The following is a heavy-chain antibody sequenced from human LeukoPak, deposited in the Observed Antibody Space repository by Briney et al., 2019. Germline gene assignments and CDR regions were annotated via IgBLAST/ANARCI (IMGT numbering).Heavy chain of an antibody. J-gene: IGHJ3*02. CDR2: ISSSSSFT. V-gene: IGHV3-11*05. CDR1: GFTLSDYY. D-gene: IGHD1-26*01. CDR3: ARDRSPSDAFDI. Sequence: GGSLRLSCAASGFTLSDYYMSWICQAPGKGLEWVSYISSSSSFTNYADSVKGRFTISRDNAKNSLYLQMNSLRAEDTAVYYCARDRSPSDAFDIWGQGTVVTVSS.